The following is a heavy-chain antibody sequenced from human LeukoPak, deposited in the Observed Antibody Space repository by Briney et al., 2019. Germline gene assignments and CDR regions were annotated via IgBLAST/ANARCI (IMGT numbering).Heavy chain of an antibody. J-gene: IGHJ4*02. D-gene: IGHD3-10*01. CDR1: GYRFSDYF. CDR2: IHPRSGET. V-gene: IGHV1-2*02. Sequence: ASVKVSCKAAGYRFSDYFIHWVRQAPGQGLEWMGWIHPRSGETNYAYKFRGRVTMTRDTSISTTYMDLGSLGSDDTAVYYCARDGEYGTGSYYRGCFDYWGQGTLVTVSS. CDR3: ARDGEYGTGSYYRGCFDY.